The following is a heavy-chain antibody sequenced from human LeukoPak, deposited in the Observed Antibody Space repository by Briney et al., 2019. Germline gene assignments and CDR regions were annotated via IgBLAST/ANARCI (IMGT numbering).Heavy chain of an antibody. CDR1: GESISTYY. CDR3: ARGRNGYSSSYYYYYVDV. V-gene: IGHV4-4*07. D-gene: IGHD6-13*01. Sequence: SETQSLTCTVSGESISTYYWSWIRQPAGKGLEWIGRMYTSGSTNYNPSLKSRVTMSVDTSKNQFSLKLSSVTAADTAVYYCARGRNGYSSSYYYYYVDVWGKGTTVTVSS. J-gene: IGHJ6*03. CDR2: MYTSGST.